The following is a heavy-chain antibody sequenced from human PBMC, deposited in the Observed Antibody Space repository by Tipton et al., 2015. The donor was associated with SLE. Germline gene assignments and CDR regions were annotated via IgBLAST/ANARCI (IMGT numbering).Heavy chain of an antibody. J-gene: IGHJ5*02. CDR3: ARVVVSGLRRFDP. D-gene: IGHD3-22*01. V-gene: IGHV4-34*01. CDR1: GGSFSPYS. CDR2: VNHRGRT. Sequence: TLSLTCAVYGGSFSPYSWSWIRQPPGKGLEWIGEVNHRGRTNYSPSLKSRVTMSVDTSTNQFSLKLISVTAADTAVYYCARVVVSGLRRFDPWGQGTLVTVSS.